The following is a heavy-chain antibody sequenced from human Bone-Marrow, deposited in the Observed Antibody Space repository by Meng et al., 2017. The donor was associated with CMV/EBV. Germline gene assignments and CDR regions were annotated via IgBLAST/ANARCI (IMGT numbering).Heavy chain of an antibody. Sequence: GESLKISCAASGFTFSSYSMNWVRQAPGKGLEWVSSISSSSSYIYYADSVKGRFTISRDNAKNSLYLQMNSLRAEDTAVYYCARGQLGGPLQHWGQGTLVTVSS. V-gene: IGHV3-21*01. CDR3: ARGQLGGPLQH. J-gene: IGHJ1*01. D-gene: IGHD3-16*01. CDR1: GFTFSSYS. CDR2: ISSSSSYI.